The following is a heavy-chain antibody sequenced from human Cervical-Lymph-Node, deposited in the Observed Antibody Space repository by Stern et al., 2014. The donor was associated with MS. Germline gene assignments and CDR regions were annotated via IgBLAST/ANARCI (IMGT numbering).Heavy chain of an antibody. CDR1: GGTFSSSA. Sequence: VQLVQSGAEVKKPGSSGKVSCKASGGTFSSSAISWVRQSPGQGIGGMGVIIPICGTANYAQKFQGRVTITADESTSTAYMELSSLRSEDTAVYYCARGELKEGLVRGMDVWGQGTTVTVSS. CDR2: IIPICGTA. V-gene: IGHV1-69*01. D-gene: IGHD1-26*01. J-gene: IGHJ6*02. CDR3: ARGELKEGLVRGMDV.